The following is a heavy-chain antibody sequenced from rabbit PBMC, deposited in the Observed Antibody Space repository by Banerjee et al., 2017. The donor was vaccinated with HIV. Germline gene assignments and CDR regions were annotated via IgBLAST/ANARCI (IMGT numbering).Heavy chain of an antibody. Sequence: QSLEESGGGLVKPEGSLTLTCEASGFDLSSDYNMCWVRQAPGKGLEWITCIYVGAIDDIAYASWAKGRFTVSKTSSSTVTLQMTSLTAADTATYFCARDPYVVGSGWYQSFDLWGQGTLVTVS. CDR1: GFDLSSDYN. J-gene: IGHJ4*01. CDR2: IYVGAIDDI. V-gene: IGHV1S40*01. CDR3: ARDPYVVGSGWYQSFDL. D-gene: IGHD1-1*01.